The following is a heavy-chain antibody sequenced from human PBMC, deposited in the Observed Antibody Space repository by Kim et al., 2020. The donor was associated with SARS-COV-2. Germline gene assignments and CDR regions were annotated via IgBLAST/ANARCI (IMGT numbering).Heavy chain of an antibody. CDR2: IYYSGST. CDR1: GGSISSSSYY. J-gene: IGHJ5*02. Sequence: SETLSLTCTVSGGSISSSSYYWGWIRQPPGKGLEWIGSIYYSGSTYYNPSLKSRVTISVDTSKNQFSLKLSSVTAADTAVYYCARGWSAQGEIDPWGQGT. V-gene: IGHV4-39*01. D-gene: IGHD2-8*01. CDR3: ARGWSAQGEIDP.